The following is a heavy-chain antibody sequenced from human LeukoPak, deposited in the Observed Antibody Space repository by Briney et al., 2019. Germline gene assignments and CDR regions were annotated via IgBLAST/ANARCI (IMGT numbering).Heavy chain of an antibody. Sequence: PGGSLRLSCAASGFTFSGYNMNWVRQAPGKGLEWVSYISSSSRYIYYADSVKGRFTISRDNAKNSLYLQMNSLRAEDTAVYYCARFYADPIGPDSGWYFDLWGRGTLVTVSS. V-gene: IGHV3-21*01. CDR2: ISSSSRYI. J-gene: IGHJ2*01. CDR1: GFTFSGYN. D-gene: IGHD4-17*01. CDR3: ARFYADPIGPDSGWYFDL.